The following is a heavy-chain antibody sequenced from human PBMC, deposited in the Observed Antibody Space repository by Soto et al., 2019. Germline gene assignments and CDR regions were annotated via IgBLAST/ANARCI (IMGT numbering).Heavy chain of an antibody. Sequence: EVQLVESGGGLVQPGGSLRLSCAASGFTFSSYWMSWVRQAPGKGLEWVANIKQDGSEKYYVDSVKGRFTISRDNAKNSLYLQMNSLRAEDTAVYYCAREQIKDIVVVVAAIGWFDPWGQGTLVTASS. CDR2: IKQDGSEK. CDR3: AREQIKDIVVVVAAIGWFDP. V-gene: IGHV3-7*01. D-gene: IGHD2-15*01. CDR1: GFTFSSYW. J-gene: IGHJ5*02.